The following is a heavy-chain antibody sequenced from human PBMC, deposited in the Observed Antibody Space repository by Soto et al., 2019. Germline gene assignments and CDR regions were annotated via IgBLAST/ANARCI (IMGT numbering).Heavy chain of an antibody. J-gene: IGHJ6*03. D-gene: IGHD3-10*01. CDR2: IYYSGST. Sequence: QVQLQESGPGLVKPSETLSLTCTVSGGSISSYYWSWIRQPPGKGLEWIGYIYYSGSTNYNPSLQSRVTISLDTSKNQFSLKLSSVTAADTAVYYCARVTRDYYGSGTPGYYYMDVWGKGTTVTVSS. CDR1: GGSISSYY. V-gene: IGHV4-59*01. CDR3: ARVTRDYYGSGTPGYYYMDV.